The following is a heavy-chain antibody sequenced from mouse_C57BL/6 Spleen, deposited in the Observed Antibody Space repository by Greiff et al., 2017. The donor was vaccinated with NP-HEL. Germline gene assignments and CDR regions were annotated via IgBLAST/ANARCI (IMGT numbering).Heavy chain of an antibody. D-gene: IGHD2-4*01. V-gene: IGHV4-1*01. Sequence: EVQGVESGGGLVQPGGSLKLSCAASGIAFSRYWMSWVRRAPGKGLEWIGEINPDSSTINYAPSLKDKFIISRDNAKNTLYLQMRKVRSEDTALYYCARRRSYYDPYYAMDYWGQGTSVTVSS. CDR2: INPDSSTI. J-gene: IGHJ4*01. CDR3: ARRRSYYDPYYAMDY. CDR1: GIAFSRYW.